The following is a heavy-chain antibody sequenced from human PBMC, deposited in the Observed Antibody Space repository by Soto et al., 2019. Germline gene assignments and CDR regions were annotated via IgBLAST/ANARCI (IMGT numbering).Heavy chain of an antibody. V-gene: IGHV3-13*04. D-gene: IGHD3-10*01. CDR3: ARDGPGRGDAFDI. CDR1: GFTFSSYD. CDR2: IGTSGDT. J-gene: IGHJ3*02. Sequence: RRLSCAASGFTFSSYDMHWVRQATGKGLEWVSAIGTSGDTYYPGSVKGRFTISRENAKNSLYLQMNSLRAGDTAVYYCARDGPGRGDAFDIWAHGTMVXVS.